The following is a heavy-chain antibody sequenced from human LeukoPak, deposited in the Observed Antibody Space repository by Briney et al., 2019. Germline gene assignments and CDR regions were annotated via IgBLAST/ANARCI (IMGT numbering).Heavy chain of an antibody. Sequence: GASVKVSCKASGGTFSSYAISWVRQAPGQGLEWMGGIIPIFGTANYAQKFQGRVTITADKSTSTAYMELSSLRSEDTAVYYCAREVDYYDSSGFNWFDPWGQGTLVTVSS. CDR2: IIPIFGTA. CDR3: AREVDYYDSSGFNWFDP. V-gene: IGHV1-69*06. CDR1: GGTFSSYA. D-gene: IGHD3-22*01. J-gene: IGHJ5*02.